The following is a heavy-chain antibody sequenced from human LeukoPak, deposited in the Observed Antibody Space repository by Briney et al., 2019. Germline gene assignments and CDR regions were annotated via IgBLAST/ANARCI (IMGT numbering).Heavy chain of an antibody. V-gene: IGHV3-21*01. CDR1: GFTFSSYA. Sequence: GGSLRPSCAASGFTFSSYAMSWVRQAPGKGLEWVSSISSSSSYIYYADSVKGRFTISRDNAKNSLYLQMNSLRAEDTAVYYCASLEDTAMGNDYWGQGTLVTVSS. J-gene: IGHJ4*02. CDR2: ISSSSSYI. CDR3: ASLEDTAMGNDY. D-gene: IGHD5-18*01.